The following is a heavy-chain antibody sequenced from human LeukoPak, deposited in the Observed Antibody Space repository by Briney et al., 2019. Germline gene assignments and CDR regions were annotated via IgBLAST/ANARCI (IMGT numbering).Heavy chain of an antibody. D-gene: IGHD2-2*02. CDR3: AIHPVVPAAIPAFDI. Sequence: GGSLRLSCAASGFTFSSYSMNWVRQAPGKGLEWVSSISSSSSYIYYADSVKGRFTISRDNAKNSLYLQMNSLRAEDTAVYYCAIHPVVPAAIPAFDIWGQGTMVTVSS. CDR2: ISSSSSYI. J-gene: IGHJ3*02. CDR1: GFTFSSYS. V-gene: IGHV3-21*01.